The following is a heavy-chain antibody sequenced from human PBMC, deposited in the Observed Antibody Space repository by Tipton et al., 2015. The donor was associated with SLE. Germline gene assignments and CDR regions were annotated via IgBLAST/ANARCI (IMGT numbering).Heavy chain of an antibody. V-gene: IGHV3-53*01. D-gene: IGHD6-13*01. Sequence: VQLVQSGGGLIQPGGSLRLSRAASGFTVSSNYMSWVRQAPGKGLEWVSVIYSGGSTYYADSVKGRFTISRDNSKNTLYLQMNSLRAEDTAVYYCAGAPGIAAAGTFDYWGQGTLVTVSS. J-gene: IGHJ4*02. CDR1: GFTVSSNY. CDR2: IYSGGST. CDR3: AGAPGIAAAGTFDY.